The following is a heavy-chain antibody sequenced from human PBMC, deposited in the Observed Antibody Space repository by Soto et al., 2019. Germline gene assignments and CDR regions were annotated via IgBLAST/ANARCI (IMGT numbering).Heavy chain of an antibody. CDR3: AKDNCSSTSCYRGFWRGYYYCMDV. D-gene: IGHD2-2*02. CDR1: GFTFSSYG. V-gene: IGHV3-30*18. J-gene: IGHJ6*02. CDR2: ISYDGSNK. Sequence: HPGGSLRLSCAASGFTFSSYGMHWVRQAPGKGLEWVAVISYDGSNKYYADSVKGRFTISRDNSKNTLYLQMNSLRAEDTAVYYGAKDNCSSTSCYRGFWRGYYYCMDVWGQGATVTVSS.